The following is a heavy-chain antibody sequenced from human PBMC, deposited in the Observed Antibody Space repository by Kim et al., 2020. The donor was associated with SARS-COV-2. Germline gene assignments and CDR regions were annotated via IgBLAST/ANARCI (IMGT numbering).Heavy chain of an antibody. CDR1: GFAFSRYD. Sequence: GGSLRLSCAASGFAFSRYDMAWVRQAPGKGLEWVSTISGTGGRTYYADSVKGRFTISRDNSQNALYLQMSSQRAGDTAVYYCARTERYYYDSTGYYYGMDVWGQGTTLTVSS. CDR2: ISGTGGRT. V-gene: IGHV3-23*01. D-gene: IGHD3-22*01. CDR3: ARTERYYYDSTGYYYGMDV. J-gene: IGHJ6*02.